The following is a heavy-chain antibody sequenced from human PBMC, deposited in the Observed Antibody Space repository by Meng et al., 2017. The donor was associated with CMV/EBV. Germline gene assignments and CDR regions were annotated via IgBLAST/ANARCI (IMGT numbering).Heavy chain of an antibody. CDR2: ISGSGGST. V-gene: IGHV3-23*01. CDR3: AKDPISNLPYYFDY. Sequence: GESLKISCAASGFTFSSYAMSWVRQAPGKGLERVSAISGSGGSTYYADSVKGRFTISRDNSKNTLYLQMNSLRAEDTAVYYCAKDPISNLPYYFDYWGQGTLVTVSS. D-gene: IGHD4/OR15-4a*01. J-gene: IGHJ4*02. CDR1: GFTFSSYA.